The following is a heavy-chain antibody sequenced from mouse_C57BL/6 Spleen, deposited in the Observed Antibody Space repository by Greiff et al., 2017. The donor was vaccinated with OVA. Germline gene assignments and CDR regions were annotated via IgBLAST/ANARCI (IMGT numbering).Heavy chain of an antibody. J-gene: IGHJ2*01. CDR1: GYTFTSYW. CDR2: IHPNSGST. D-gene: IGHD1-1*01. V-gene: IGHV1-64*01. Sequence: HVQLQQPGAELVKPGASVKLSCKASGYTFTSYWMHWVKQRPGQGLEWIGMIHPNSGSTNYNEKFKSKATLTVDKSSSTAYMQLSSLTSEDSAVYYCARPVEYYFDYWGQGTTLTVSS. CDR3: ARPVEYYFDY.